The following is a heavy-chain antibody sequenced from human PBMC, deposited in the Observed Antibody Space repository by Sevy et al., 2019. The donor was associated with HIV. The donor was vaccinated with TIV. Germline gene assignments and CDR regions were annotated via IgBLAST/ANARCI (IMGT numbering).Heavy chain of an antibody. CDR1: GYTFTSYD. V-gene: IGHV1-8*01. J-gene: IGHJ6*02. CDR3: ARVHDFWSGSKSYGMDV. Sequence: ASVKVSCKASGYTFTSYDINWVRQATGQGLEWMGWMNPNSGNTGYAQKFQGRVTMTRNTSISTAYMELSSLRSEDTAVYYCARVHDFWSGSKSYGMDVWGQGTTVTVSS. D-gene: IGHD3-3*01. CDR2: MNPNSGNT.